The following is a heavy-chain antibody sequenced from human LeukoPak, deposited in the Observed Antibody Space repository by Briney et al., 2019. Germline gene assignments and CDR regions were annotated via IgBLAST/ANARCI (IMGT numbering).Heavy chain of an antibody. Sequence: ASETLSLTCAVYGGSFSGYYWSWIRQPPGKGLEWIGEINHSGSTNYNPSLKSRVTISVDTSKNQFSLKLSSVTAADTAVYYCARHSDPFGELLLIDYWGQGTLVTVSS. J-gene: IGHJ4*02. CDR3: ARHSDPFGELLLIDY. CDR2: INHSGST. CDR1: GGSFSGYY. D-gene: IGHD3-10*01. V-gene: IGHV4-34*01.